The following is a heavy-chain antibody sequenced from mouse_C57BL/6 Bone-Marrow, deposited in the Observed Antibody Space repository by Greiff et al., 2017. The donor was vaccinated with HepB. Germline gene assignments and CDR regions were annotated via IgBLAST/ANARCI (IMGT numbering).Heavy chain of an antibody. V-gene: IGHV1-15*01. CDR1: GYTFTDYE. CDR2: IDPETGGT. Sequence: QVQLQQSGAELVRPGASVTLSCKASGYTFTDYEMHWVKQTPVHGLEWIGAIDPETGGTAYNQKFKGKAILTADKSSSTAYMELRSLTSEDSAVYYCTRDYGSSVFAYWGQGTLVTVSA. J-gene: IGHJ3*01. D-gene: IGHD1-1*01. CDR3: TRDYGSSVFAY.